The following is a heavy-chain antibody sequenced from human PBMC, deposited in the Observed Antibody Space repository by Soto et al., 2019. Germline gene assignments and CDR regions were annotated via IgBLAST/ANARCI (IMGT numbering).Heavy chain of an antibody. D-gene: IGHD3-22*01. CDR2: IIPIFGTA. V-gene: IGHV1-69*12. CDR1: GGTFSSYA. CDR3: IFDDSSGYYYAEYFQH. J-gene: IGHJ1*01. Sequence: QVQLVQSGAEVKKPGSSVKVSCKASGGTFSSYAISWVRQAPGQGLEWMGGIIPIFGTANYAQKFQGRVTITADESTSTAYMELSSLRSEDTAVYYCIFDDSSGYYYAEYFQHWGQGTLVTVSS.